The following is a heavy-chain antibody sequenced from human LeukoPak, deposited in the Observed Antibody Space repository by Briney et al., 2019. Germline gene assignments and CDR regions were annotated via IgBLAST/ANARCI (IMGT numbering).Heavy chain of an antibody. J-gene: IGHJ4*02. Sequence: GASVKVSCKASGYTFTSYGISWVRQAPGQGLEWMGWISAYNGNTNYAQKLQGRVTMTTDTSTSTAYMELRSLRSDDTAVYYCARIGHIVVVPAAPPDYWGQGTLVTVSS. D-gene: IGHD2-2*01. V-gene: IGHV1-18*01. CDR2: ISAYNGNT. CDR1: GYTFTSYG. CDR3: ARIGHIVVVPAAPPDY.